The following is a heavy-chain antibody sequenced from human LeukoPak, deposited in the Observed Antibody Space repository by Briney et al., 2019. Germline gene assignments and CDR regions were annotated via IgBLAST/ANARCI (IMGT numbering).Heavy chain of an antibody. CDR1: GFTFSSYA. CDR2: INSGSSTI. V-gene: IGHV3-48*01. D-gene: IGHD6-13*01. CDR3: ARDPTIKGQQLVRGFDY. Sequence: GGSLRLSCAASGFTFSSYAMSWVRQPPGKGLEWVSYINSGSSTIYYADSVKGRFTISRDNAKNSLYLQMNSLRAEDTAVYYCARDPTIKGQQLVRGFDYWGQGTLVTVSS. J-gene: IGHJ4*02.